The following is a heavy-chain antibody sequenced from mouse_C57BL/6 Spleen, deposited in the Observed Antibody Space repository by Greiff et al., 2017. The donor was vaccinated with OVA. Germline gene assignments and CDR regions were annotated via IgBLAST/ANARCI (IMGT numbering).Heavy chain of an antibody. Sequence: QVQLQQPGAELVRPGSSVKLSCKASGYTFTSYWLHWVKQRPIQGLEWIGNIDPSDSETHYNQKFKDKATLTVDKSSSTAYMQLSSLTSEDSAVYYCARGNWYYFDYWGQGTTLTVSS. D-gene: IGHD2-1*01. CDR2: IDPSDSET. J-gene: IGHJ2*01. CDR1: GYTFTSYW. CDR3: ARGNWYYFDY. V-gene: IGHV1-52*01.